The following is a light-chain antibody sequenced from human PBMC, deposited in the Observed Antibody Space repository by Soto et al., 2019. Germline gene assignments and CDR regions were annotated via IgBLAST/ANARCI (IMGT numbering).Light chain of an antibody. V-gene: IGKV3-15*01. CDR3: QHYNYWPYT. CDR1: QSLXNS. CDR2: NAS. Sequence: IVMTQSPATLSASRGGRATLSCRSSQSLXNSFGWYQRKPGKAPRVLXDNASTRATGGPARLSGSGSGTDFTLTISSLQSEDFSVYYCQHYNYWPYTVGQGTKVDIK. J-gene: IGKJ2*01.